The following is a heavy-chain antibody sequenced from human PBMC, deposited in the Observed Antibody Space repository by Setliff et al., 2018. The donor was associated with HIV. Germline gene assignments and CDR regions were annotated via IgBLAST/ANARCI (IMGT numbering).Heavy chain of an antibody. Sequence: ASVKVSCKASGYTFKTYGISWVRQAPGHGLEWMGWINPYNGHTNYAQNFQGRVTMTIDTSTSRAYMELKSLTSDDTAAYFCARLGSGWSDSYYYAMDVWGQGTTVTV. CDR1: GYTFKTYG. J-gene: IGHJ6*02. CDR3: ARLGSGWSDSYYYAMDV. V-gene: IGHV1-18*01. CDR2: INPYNGHT. D-gene: IGHD6-19*01.